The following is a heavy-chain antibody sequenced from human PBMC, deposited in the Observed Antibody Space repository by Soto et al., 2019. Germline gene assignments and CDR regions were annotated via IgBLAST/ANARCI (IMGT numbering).Heavy chain of an antibody. CDR1: GFTFSSYW. Sequence: GGSLRLSCAASGFTFSSYWMSWVRQAPGKGLEWVASIKQDGSEKYYVESMKGRFIISRDNAKNSLYLQMNSMSAEDTAVYYCARDGGVVNYYYMDVWGKGTTVTVSS. J-gene: IGHJ6*03. CDR3: ARDGGVVNYYYMDV. V-gene: IGHV3-7*03. CDR2: IKQDGSEK. D-gene: IGHD3-3*01.